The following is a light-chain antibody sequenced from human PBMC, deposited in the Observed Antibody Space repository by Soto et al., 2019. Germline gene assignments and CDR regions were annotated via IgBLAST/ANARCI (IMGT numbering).Light chain of an antibody. Sequence: EIVLTQSPGTLSLSPGDRATLSCRASQSVSSSYLAWYQQKPGQAPSLLIYGASNRATGIPDRFSGGGSGTDFTLTISRLEPEDFAVYYCQQYGTSPRTFGQGTKVAIK. J-gene: IGKJ1*01. CDR1: QSVSSSY. CDR2: GAS. V-gene: IGKV3-20*01. CDR3: QQYGTSPRT.